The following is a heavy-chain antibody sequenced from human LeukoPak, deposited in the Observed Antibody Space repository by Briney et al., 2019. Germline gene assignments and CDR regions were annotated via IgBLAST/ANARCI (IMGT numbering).Heavy chain of an antibody. V-gene: IGHV3-23*01. CDR1: GFTFSSYA. D-gene: IGHD6-25*01. J-gene: IGHJ4*02. Sequence: GGSLRLSCAAPGFTFSSYAMSWVRPAPGKGLEWVSALGGGDTPTCYAEAVEGRFNISRDNYKNTLYVQMNSLRAEDASVYFCAKNSGYSWQYFFDYWGQGTLVTVSS. CDR2: LGGGDTPT. CDR3: AKNSGYSWQYFFDY.